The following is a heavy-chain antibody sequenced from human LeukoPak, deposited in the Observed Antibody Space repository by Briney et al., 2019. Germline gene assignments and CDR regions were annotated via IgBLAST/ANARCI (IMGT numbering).Heavy chain of an antibody. CDR3: ARDDASSSWYVFDI. D-gene: IGHD6-13*01. V-gene: IGHV3-48*01. CDR1: GFTFSSYS. J-gene: IGHJ3*02. CDR2: ISSSSSTI. Sequence: GGSLRLSCAASGFTFSSYSMNWVRQAPGKGLEWVSYISSSSSTIYYADSVKGRFTISRDNAKNSLYLQMNSLRAEDTAVYYCARDDASSSWYVFDIWGQGTMVTVSS.